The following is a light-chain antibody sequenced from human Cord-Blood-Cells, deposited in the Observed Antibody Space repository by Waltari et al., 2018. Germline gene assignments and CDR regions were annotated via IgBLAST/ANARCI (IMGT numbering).Light chain of an antibody. CDR3: SSYTSSSTVV. V-gene: IGLV2-14*01. Sequence: QSALTQPASVSGSPGQSITISCTGTSSDVGGYNYVSWYQQHPGKAPKLMIYEVSNRPSGVSERFAGSKSGNTASLTISGLQAEDEADYYCSSYTSSSTVVFGGGTKLTVL. CDR2: EVS. J-gene: IGLJ2*01. CDR1: SSDVGGYNY.